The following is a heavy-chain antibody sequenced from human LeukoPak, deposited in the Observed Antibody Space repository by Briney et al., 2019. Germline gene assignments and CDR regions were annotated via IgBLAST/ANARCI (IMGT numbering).Heavy chain of an antibody. CDR2: IYTTGST. D-gene: IGHD3-10*01. J-gene: IGHJ4*02. CDR1: GGSIGYYY. CDR3: ARDTPMEGRLLDY. V-gene: IGHV4-4*07. Sequence: PSETLSLTCTVSGGSIGYYYWSWIRQPAGKGLEWIGHIYTTGSTNYNPSLKSRVTMSVDTSKNQFSLRLNSVTAADTAVYYCARDTPMEGRLLDYWGQGTLVTVSS.